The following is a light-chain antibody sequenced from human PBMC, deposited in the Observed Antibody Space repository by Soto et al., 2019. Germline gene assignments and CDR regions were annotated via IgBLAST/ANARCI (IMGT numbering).Light chain of an antibody. J-gene: IGLJ2*01. Sequence: SALSQPPSVSGSPGQSITISCAGTTSDVAYYDLVSWYQQHPGRAPKLLIYEVDKRPSGISVRFSGSKSGATASLTISGLLTGDEAVYFCCTYAGHVPKFGGGTTVTVL. V-gene: IGLV2-23*02. CDR3: CTYAGHVPK. CDR1: TSDVAYYDL. CDR2: EVD.